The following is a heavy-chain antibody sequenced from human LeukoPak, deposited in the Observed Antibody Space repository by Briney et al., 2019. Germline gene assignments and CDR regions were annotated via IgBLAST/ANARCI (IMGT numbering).Heavy chain of an antibody. CDR1: GFSLDDYA. CDR3: IKDMGFDLLKDAFHI. V-gene: IGHV3-9*01. J-gene: IGHJ3*02. D-gene: IGHD3-9*01. Sequence: PGRSLRLSCAGSGFSLDDYAMHWVRQVPGKGLEWVSSISWDSGSQAYADSVRGRFTISRDNAKNSLYLQMNSLRPEDTAFYYCIKDMGFDLLKDAFHIWGQGTLVTVSS. CDR2: ISWDSGSQ.